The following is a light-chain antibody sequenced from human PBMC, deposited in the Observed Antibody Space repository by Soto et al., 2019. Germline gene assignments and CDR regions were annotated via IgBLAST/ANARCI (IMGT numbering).Light chain of an antibody. CDR3: QQHNSYAWT. CDR1: QSISSW. J-gene: IGKJ1*01. CDR2: DAS. Sequence: DTQMPQSPSALSASVGDRVTITCRASQSISSWLAWYQQKPGKAPKLLIYDASSLERGVPARLSCSGSGTEFALTISSPQPEDVATDCYQQHNSYAWTFGQGTKVEIK. V-gene: IGKV1-5*01.